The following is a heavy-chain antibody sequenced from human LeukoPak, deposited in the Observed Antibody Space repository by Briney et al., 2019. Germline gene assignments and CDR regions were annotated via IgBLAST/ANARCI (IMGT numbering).Heavy chain of an antibody. CDR1: GDSFTSYW. V-gene: IGHV5-51*01. D-gene: IGHD5-18*01. J-gene: IGHJ4*02. CDR2: IYPGDSDT. Sequence: GESLKIPCKGSGDSFTSYWIGWVRQMPGKGLEWMGIIYPGDSDTRYSPSFQGQVTISADKSISTAYLQWSSLKASDTAMYYCARPSGYSYGHFDYWGQGTLVTVSS. CDR3: ARPSGYSYGHFDY.